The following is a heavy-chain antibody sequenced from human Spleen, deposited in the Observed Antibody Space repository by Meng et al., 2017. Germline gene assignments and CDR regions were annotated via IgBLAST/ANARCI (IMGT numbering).Heavy chain of an antibody. CDR1: GFTFSSYE. D-gene: IGHD3-10*01. CDR2: IRSSGSTT. CDR3: ARSPKGPYYYYNGMDV. J-gene: IGHJ6*02. Sequence: GGSLRLSCAASGFTFSSYEMSWVRQAPGKGLEWVSYIRSSGSTTHYADSVKGRFTISRDNAKNSLYLQMNSLRAEDTAVYYCARSPKGPYYYYNGMDVWGQGTTVTVSS. V-gene: IGHV3-48*03.